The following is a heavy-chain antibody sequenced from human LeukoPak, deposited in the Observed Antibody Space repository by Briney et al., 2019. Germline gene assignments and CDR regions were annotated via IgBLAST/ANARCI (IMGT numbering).Heavy chain of an antibody. CDR1: GXTFXSYA. D-gene: IGHD3-3*01. CDR2: ISYDGSNK. Sequence: LXLSXXXXGXTFXSYAMHWVRQAPXKXLEWVAVISYDGSNKYYADSVKGRFTISRDNSKNTLYLQMNSLRAEDTAVYYCAKQEGGYDFWSGFLYWGQGTLVTVSS. J-gene: IGHJ4*02. V-gene: IGHV3-30-3*02. CDR3: AKQEGGYDFWSGFLY.